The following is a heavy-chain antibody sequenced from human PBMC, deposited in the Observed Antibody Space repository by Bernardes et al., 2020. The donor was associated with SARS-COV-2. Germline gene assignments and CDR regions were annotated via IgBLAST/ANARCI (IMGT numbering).Heavy chain of an antibody. CDR3: TRRAYNYGFIDY. V-gene: IGHV5-51*01. Sequence: GESLKISCKGSGHTFTDYWIGWVRQKPGKGLEWMGIIYLRDSDTRYSPSFQGHVTVSADRSIATAYLQWSSLKASDTATYYCTRRAYNYGFIDYWGQGTLVTVSS. CDR1: GHTFTDYW. D-gene: IGHD5-18*01. J-gene: IGHJ4*02. CDR2: IYLRDSDT.